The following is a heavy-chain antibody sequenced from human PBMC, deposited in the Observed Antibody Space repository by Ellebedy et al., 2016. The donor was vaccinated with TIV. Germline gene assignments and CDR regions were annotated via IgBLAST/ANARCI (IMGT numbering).Heavy chain of an antibody. D-gene: IGHD3-3*01. CDR2: INHSENT. J-gene: IGHJ4*02. CDR1: GGTFNGYY. V-gene: IGHV4-34*08. Sequence: SETLSLXCAVYGGTFNGYYWSWIRQPPGEGLEWIGEINHSENTNYNPSLRGRVTMSVDTSKNQFSLKLSSVTGADTAVYYCAGLDGFLEWLTYWGQGTLVTVSS. CDR3: AGLDGFLEWLTY.